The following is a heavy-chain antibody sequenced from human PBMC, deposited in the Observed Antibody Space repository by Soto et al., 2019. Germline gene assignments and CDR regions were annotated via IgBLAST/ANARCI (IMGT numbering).Heavy chain of an antibody. CDR3: ARGAESYSSSWYAPYYFDY. J-gene: IGHJ4*02. V-gene: IGHV4-31*03. Sequence: HVQLQESGPGLVKPSQTLSLTCTVSGGSISSGGYYWSWIRQHPGKGLEWIGYIYNSGSTYYNPSLTSRVTISVDTSKKQFSLKLSSVTAADTAVYYCARGAESYSSSWYAPYYFDYWGQGTLVTVSS. D-gene: IGHD6-13*01. CDR2: IYNSGST. CDR1: GGSISSGGYY.